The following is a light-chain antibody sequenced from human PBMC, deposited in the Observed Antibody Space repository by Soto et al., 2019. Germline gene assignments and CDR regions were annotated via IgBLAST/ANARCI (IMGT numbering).Light chain of an antibody. CDR2: EVT. J-gene: IGLJ2*01. CDR1: SSDVGGYNY. CDR3: SSYAGSSNLV. Sequence: QSALTQPPSASGSPGQSVTISCTGTSSDVGGYNYVSWYQQHPGKAPKLFIFEVTKRPSGVPDRFSGSKSGNTAFLTVSGLQAEDEADYYCSSYAGSSNLVFGGGTKVTVL. V-gene: IGLV2-8*01.